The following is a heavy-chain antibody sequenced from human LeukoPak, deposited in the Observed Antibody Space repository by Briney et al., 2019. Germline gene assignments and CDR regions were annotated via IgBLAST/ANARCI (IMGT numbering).Heavy chain of an antibody. Sequence: GGSLRLSCAASGFTFDDYDMSWVRQVPGKGLEWVSGINWNGGSTGYADSVKGRFTISRDNAKNSLYLQMNSLRAEDTALYYCARLAAAGTVGYYYYYMDVWGKGTTVTVSS. CDR1: GFTFDDYD. J-gene: IGHJ6*03. CDR3: ARLAAAGTVGYYYYYMDV. V-gene: IGHV3-20*04. D-gene: IGHD6-13*01. CDR2: INWNGGST.